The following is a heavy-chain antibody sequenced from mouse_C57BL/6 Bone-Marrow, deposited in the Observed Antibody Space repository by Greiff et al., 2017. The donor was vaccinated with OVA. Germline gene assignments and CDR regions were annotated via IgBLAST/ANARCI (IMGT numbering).Heavy chain of an antibody. CDR3: TLIYYYGSIAGFAY. D-gene: IGHD1-1*01. CDR1: GFNIKDDY. V-gene: IGHV14-4*01. CDR2: IDPENGDT. J-gene: IGHJ3*01. Sequence: VQLQQSGAELVRPGASVKLSCTASGFNIKDDYMHWVKQRPEQGLEWIGWIDPENGDTEYASKFQGKATITADTSSNTAYLQLSSLTSEDTAVYYCTLIYYYGSIAGFAYWGQGTLVTVSA.